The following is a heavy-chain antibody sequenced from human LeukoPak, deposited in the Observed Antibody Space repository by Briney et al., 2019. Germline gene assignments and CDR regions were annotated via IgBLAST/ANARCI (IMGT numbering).Heavy chain of an antibody. CDR3: AGERTDTSMDY. V-gene: IGHV4-61*02. CDR1: GGSISSGRYY. Sequence: SQTLSLTCTVSGGSISSGRYYWTWIRQPAGTGLEWIGRIYTSGSTNHNTSLKSRVTISLDTSKNQFSLKPSSGAAANAAVYFCAGERTDTSMDYWGQGTLVTVSS. J-gene: IGHJ4*02. CDR2: IYTSGST. D-gene: IGHD5-18*01.